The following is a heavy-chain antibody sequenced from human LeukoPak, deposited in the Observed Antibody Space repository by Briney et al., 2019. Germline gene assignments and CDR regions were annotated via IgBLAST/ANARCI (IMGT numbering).Heavy chain of an antibody. CDR3: ARDRGYGGDNWFDP. CDR1: GFTFSSYA. CDR2: ISYDGSNK. V-gene: IGHV3-30*04. J-gene: IGHJ5*02. D-gene: IGHD4/OR15-4a*01. Sequence: GGSLRLSCAASGFTFSSYAMHWVRQAPGKGLEWVAVISYDGSNKFYADSVKGRFTISRDNSKNTLYLQMNSLRAEDTAVYYCARDRGYGGDNWFDPWGQGTLVTVSS.